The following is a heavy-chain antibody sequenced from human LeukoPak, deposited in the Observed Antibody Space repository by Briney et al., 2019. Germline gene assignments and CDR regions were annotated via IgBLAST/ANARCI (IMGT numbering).Heavy chain of an antibody. D-gene: IGHD2-8*01. CDR2: INSRGDGT. J-gene: IGHJ4*02. V-gene: IGHV3-23*01. CDR1: GFTFSSHS. Sequence: GGSLRLSCVASGFTFSSHSMSWVRQAPGKGPKWVSAINSRGDGTEYADSVRGRFTMSRENSKHTLYLQMNSLRAEDTAVYYCAMSQSYYYFDYWGQGTLVTVSS. CDR3: AMSQSYYYFDY.